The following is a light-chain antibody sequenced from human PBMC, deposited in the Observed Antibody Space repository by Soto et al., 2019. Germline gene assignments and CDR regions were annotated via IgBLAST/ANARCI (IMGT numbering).Light chain of an antibody. CDR1: QFVSSGS. CDR3: QQYDNSPST. J-gene: IGKJ5*01. Sequence: EIPLTQSPGTLSLSPGESATLLCRASQFVSSGSLAWYQQKPGQAPRLLIYGASNRATGIPGRFSASGSGTDGTLTITPLEPEDSAVYVWQQYDNSPSTFGQGTRLDIK. V-gene: IGKV3-20*01. CDR2: GAS.